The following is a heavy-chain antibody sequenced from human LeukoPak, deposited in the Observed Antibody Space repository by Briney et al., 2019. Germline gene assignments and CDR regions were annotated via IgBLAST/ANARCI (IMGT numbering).Heavy chain of an antibody. V-gene: IGHV3-74*01. CDR2: INSDGSST. J-gene: IGHJ4*02. CDR3: ARRHLPVDGTGRDDY. D-gene: IGHD6-19*01. CDR1: GFTFSSYW. Sequence: GGSLRLSCAASGFTFSSYWMHWVRQAPGKGLVWVSRINSDGSSTSYADSVKGRFTISRDNAKNTLYLQMNSLRTEDTAVYYCARRHLPVDGTGRDDYWGQGTLVTVSS.